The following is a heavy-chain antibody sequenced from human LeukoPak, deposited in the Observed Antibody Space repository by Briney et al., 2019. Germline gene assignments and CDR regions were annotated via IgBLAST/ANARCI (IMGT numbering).Heavy chain of an antibody. CDR1: GFTFSSYW. D-gene: IGHD3-10*01. CDR2: IKTVGSST. Sequence: GGSLRLSCAASGFTFSSYWMHWVRPAQGKWLGWVSRIKTVGSSTSYADAVKGRFTISRDNAKNTLYLQMNSLRAEDTAVYYCAKNYYGSGSYYNAGAFDIWGQGTMVTVSS. J-gene: IGHJ3*02. V-gene: IGHV3-74*01. CDR3: AKNYYGSGSYYNAGAFDI.